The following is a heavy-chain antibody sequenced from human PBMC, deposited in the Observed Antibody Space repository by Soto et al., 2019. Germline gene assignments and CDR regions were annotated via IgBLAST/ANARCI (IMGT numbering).Heavy chain of an antibody. CDR3: ARERVDITMVGGDNYYYYGMDV. CDR2: INPNSGGT. D-gene: IGHD3-10*01. J-gene: IGHJ6*02. V-gene: IGHV1-2*04. CDR1: GYTFTGYY. Sequence: QVQLVQSGAEVKKPGASVKVSCKASGYTFTGYYMHWVRQAPGQGLEWLAWINPNSGGTNYAQKFHGWVTMTSETSISTGVMEMSRRRSDDTAVYYCARERVDITMVGGDNYYYYGMDVWGQGTTVTVSS.